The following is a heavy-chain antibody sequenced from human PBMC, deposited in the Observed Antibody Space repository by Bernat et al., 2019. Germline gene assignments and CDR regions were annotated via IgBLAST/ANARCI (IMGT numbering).Heavy chain of an antibody. CDR3: ARAYRNRFDY. D-gene: IGHD3-16*01. CDR1: GFTFSRYW. Sequence: EVQLVESGGGLVQPGGSLRLSCAASGFTFSRYWMHWVRQAPGKGLVWVSRINSDGSSTSYADSVKGGFTISRGNAKNTLYLQMNSLRAEDTAVYYCARAYRNRFDYWGQGTLVTVSS. CDR2: INSDGSST. J-gene: IGHJ4*02. V-gene: IGHV3-74*01.